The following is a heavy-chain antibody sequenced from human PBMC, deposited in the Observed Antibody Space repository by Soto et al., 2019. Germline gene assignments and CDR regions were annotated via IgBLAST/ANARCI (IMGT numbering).Heavy chain of an antibody. J-gene: IGHJ4*02. Sequence: LRLSCAASGFTFSSYGMHWVRQAPGKGLEWVAVISYDGSNKYYADSVKGRFTISRDNSKNTLYLQMNSLRAEDTAVYYCAKDRSSGYYFDYWGQGTLVTVSS. CDR3: AKDRSSGYYFDY. D-gene: IGHD3-10*01. CDR2: ISYDGSNK. CDR1: GFTFSSYG. V-gene: IGHV3-30*18.